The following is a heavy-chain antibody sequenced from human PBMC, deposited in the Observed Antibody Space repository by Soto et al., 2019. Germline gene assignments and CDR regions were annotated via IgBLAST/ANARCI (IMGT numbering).Heavy chain of an antibody. CDR3: ARAHIVVVPAAIAPPGIFAY. CDR1: GGSISSGGYY. D-gene: IGHD2-2*01. J-gene: IGHJ4*02. V-gene: IGHV4-30-4*08. CDR2: IYYSGST. Sequence: TLSLTCTVSGGSISSGGYYWSWIRQHPGEGLEWIGYIYYSGSTYYNPSLKSRVTISVDTSKNQFSLKLSSVTAADTAVYYCARAHIVVVPAAIAPPGIFAYWGRGTLVTVSS.